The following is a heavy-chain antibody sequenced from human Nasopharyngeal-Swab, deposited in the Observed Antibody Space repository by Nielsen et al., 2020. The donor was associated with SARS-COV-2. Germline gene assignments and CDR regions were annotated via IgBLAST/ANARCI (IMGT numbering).Heavy chain of an antibody. Sequence: GGSLRLSCAASGFTFSGYWMSWVRQAPGKGLEWVANIKQDGSETYYVDSVKGRFTISRDNAKNSLYLQMNSLRAEDTALYYCASVYYGSGSYLHPDYWGQGTLVTVSS. CDR3: ASVYYGSGSYLHPDY. CDR1: GFTFSGYW. D-gene: IGHD3-10*01. V-gene: IGHV3-7*03. CDR2: IKQDGSET. J-gene: IGHJ4*02.